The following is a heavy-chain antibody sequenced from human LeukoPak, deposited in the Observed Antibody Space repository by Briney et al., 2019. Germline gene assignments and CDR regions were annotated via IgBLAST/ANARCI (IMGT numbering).Heavy chain of an antibody. CDR2: ISYDGSNK. J-gene: IGHJ1*01. Sequence: GGSLRLSRAASGFTFSSYAMHWVRQAPGKGLEWVAVISYDGSNKYYADSVKGRFTISRDNSKNTLYLQMNSLRAEDTAVYYCARDSVSGYYEHWGQGTLVTVSS. CDR1: GFTFSSYA. V-gene: IGHV3-30*04. CDR3: ARDSVSGYYEH. D-gene: IGHD3-22*01.